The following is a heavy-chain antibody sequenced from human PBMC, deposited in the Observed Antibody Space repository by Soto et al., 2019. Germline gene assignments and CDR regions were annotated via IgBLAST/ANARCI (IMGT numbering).Heavy chain of an antibody. D-gene: IGHD6-13*01. V-gene: IGHV3-64*01. J-gene: IGHJ4*02. CDR3: ARDAIAITGNGFDY. CDR2: INSNGART. CDR1: GFAFSNAW. Sequence: GGSLRLSCAASGFAFSNAWINWVRQAPGKGLQYVAAINSNGARTYYANSVKGRFTISRDDARNTLYLQMGSLRTEDMAVYYCARDAIAITGNGFDYWGPGTLVTVSS.